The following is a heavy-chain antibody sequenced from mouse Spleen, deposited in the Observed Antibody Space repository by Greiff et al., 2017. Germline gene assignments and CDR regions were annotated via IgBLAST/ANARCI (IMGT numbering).Heavy chain of an antibody. CDR2: INPNNGGT. J-gene: IGHJ2*01. CDR1: GYTFTDYN. Sequence: EVQLVESGPELVKPGASVKMSCKASGYTFTDYNMHWVKQSPGKSLEWIGYINPNNGGTKYNEKFKGKATLTVDTSSSTAYMQLSSLTSEDTAVYFCAREATATSYFDYWGQGTTLTVSS. V-gene: IGHV1-22*01. CDR3: AREATATSYFDY. D-gene: IGHD1-2*01.